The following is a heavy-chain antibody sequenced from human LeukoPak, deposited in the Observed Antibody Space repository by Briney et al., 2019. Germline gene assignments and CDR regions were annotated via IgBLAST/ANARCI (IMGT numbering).Heavy chain of an antibody. V-gene: IGHV3-23*01. CDR3: AKPACSSTSCYAPYYFDY. CDR1: GFTFSSYA. CDR2: ISGSGGST. Sequence: GGSLRLSCAASGFTFSSYAMHWVRQAPGKGLEWVSAISGSGGSTYYADSVKGRFTISRDNSKNTLYLQMNSLRAEDTAVYYCAKPACSSTSCYAPYYFDYWGQGTLVTVSS. D-gene: IGHD2-2*01. J-gene: IGHJ4*02.